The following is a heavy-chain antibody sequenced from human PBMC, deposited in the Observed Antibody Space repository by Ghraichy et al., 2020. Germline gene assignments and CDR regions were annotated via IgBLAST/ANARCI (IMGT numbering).Heavy chain of an antibody. CDR3: ARAPRGEPIPNWFDP. Sequence: SETLSLTCTVSGGSISSYYWSWIRQPPGKGLEWIGYIYYSGSTNYNPSLKSRVTISVDTSKNQFSLKLSSVTAADTAVYYCARAPRGEPIPNWFDPWGQGTLVTVSS. CDR1: GGSISSYY. V-gene: IGHV4-59*01. J-gene: IGHJ5*02. D-gene: IGHD1-14*01. CDR2: IYYSGST.